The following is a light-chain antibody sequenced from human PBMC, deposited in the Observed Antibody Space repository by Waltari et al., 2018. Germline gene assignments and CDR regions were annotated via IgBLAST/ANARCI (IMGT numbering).Light chain of an antibody. CDR1: QSVSRS. J-gene: IGKJ1*01. CDR3: QHYVRLPAT. CDR2: GAS. V-gene: IGKV3-20*01. Sequence: IVLTQSPGTLSLSPGARATLSCRASQSVSRSLAWYQQKPGQAPTLLIDGASTSATGIPDRFTGSGPGTDFSLTISSLEPEDFAIYFCQHYVRLPATFGQGTKVEIK.